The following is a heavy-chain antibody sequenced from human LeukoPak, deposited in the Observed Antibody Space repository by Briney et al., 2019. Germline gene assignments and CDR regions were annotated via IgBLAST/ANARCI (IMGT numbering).Heavy chain of an antibody. V-gene: IGHV3-23*01. Sequence: GGSLRLSCAASGFTFSSCAMSWVRQAPGKGLEWVSAISGSGGSTYYADSVKGRFTISRDNSKNTLYLQMNSLRAEDTAVYYCAKDLRYSSGSTTDYWGQGTLVTVSS. J-gene: IGHJ4*02. CDR2: ISGSGGST. CDR3: AKDLRYSSGSTTDY. D-gene: IGHD6-19*01. CDR1: GFTFSSCA.